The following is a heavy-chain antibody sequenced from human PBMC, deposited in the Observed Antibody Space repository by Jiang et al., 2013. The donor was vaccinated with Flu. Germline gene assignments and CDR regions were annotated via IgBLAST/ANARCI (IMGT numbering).Heavy chain of an antibody. CDR3: ASPLPAPTGDDAFDI. D-gene: IGHD1-14*01. V-gene: IGHV4-39*01. J-gene: IGHJ3*02. Sequence: SGSGLVKPSETLSLTCTVSGGSISSSSYYWGWIRQPPGKGLEWIGSIYYSGSTYYNPSLKSRVTISVDTSKNQFSLKLSSVTAADTAVYYCASPLPAPTGDDAFDIWGQGTMVTVSS. CDR1: GGSISSSSYY. CDR2: IYYSGST.